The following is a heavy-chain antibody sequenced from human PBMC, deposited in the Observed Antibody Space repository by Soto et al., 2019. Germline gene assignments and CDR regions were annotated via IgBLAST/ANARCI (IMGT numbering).Heavy chain of an antibody. CDR3: AKDRGTGEGTYYYYGMDV. D-gene: IGHD3-10*01. CDR1: GSTCSSYD. Sequence: AGSQILSYPPSGSTCSSYDISRVHQARGHGMEWVSAISGSGGSTYYADSVKGRFTISRDNSKNTLYLQMNSLRAEDTAVYHCAKDRGTGEGTYYYYGMDVWGQGTTVTDS. V-gene: IGHV3-23*01. CDR2: ISGSGGST. J-gene: IGHJ6*02.